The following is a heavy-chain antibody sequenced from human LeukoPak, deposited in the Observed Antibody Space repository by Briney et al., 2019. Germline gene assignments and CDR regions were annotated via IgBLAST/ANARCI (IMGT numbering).Heavy chain of an antibody. D-gene: IGHD5-24*01. CDR2: VNHSGST. CDR3: ARGRSRWLQRFDY. CDR1: GGSISSSNW. V-gene: IGHV4-4*02. J-gene: IGHJ4*02. Sequence: SETLSLTCAVSGGSISSSNWWSWVRQPPGKGLEWIGEVNHSGSTNYNPSLKSRVTISVDTSKNQFSLKLSSVTAADTAVYYCARGRSRWLQRFDYWGQGTLVTVSS.